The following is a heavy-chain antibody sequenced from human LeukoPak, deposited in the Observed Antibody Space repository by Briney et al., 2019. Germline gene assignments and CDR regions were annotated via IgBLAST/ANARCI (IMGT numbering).Heavy chain of an antibody. CDR2: IDTGGYT. CDR3: ALTYYYDSSGYYWGYFQH. D-gene: IGHD3-22*01. J-gene: IGHJ1*01. Sequence: GGSLRLSCATSGFSFSSKFLNWVRQAPGKGLQYVSSIDTGGYTYYADSVKGRFTISRDNAKNSLYLQMNSLRSEDTSVYYCALTYYYDSSGYYWGYFQHWGQGTLVTVSS. CDR1: GFSFSSKF. V-gene: IGHV3-69-1*01.